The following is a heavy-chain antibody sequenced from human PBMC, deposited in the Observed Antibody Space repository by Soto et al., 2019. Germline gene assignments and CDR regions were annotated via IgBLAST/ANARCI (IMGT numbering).Heavy chain of an antibody. CDR2: IDPSDSYT. D-gene: IGHD3-10*01. CDR3: ARHHYYGSGSYYNPLDY. J-gene: IGHJ4*02. V-gene: IGHV5-10-1*01. CDR1: GYSFTSYW. Sequence: PGESLKISCEGSGYSFTSYWISWVRQMPGKGLEWMGRIDPSDSYTNYSPSFQGHVTISADKSISTAYLQWSSLKASDTAMYYCARHHYYGSGSYYNPLDYWGQGTLVTVSS.